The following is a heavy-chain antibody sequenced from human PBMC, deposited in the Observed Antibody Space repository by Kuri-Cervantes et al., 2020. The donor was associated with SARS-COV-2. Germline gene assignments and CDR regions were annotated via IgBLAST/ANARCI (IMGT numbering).Heavy chain of an antibody. D-gene: IGHD3-16*02. V-gene: IGHV3-30*04. CDR2: ISYDGSNK. J-gene: IGHJ6*03. Sequence: GGSLRLSCAASGFTFSSYAMHWVRQAPGKGLEWVAVISYDGSNKYYADSVKGRFTISRDNSENTLYLQMNSLRAEDTAVYYCAREVAEHDYVWGSYRPHYYYYYMDVWGKGTTVTVSS. CDR3: AREVAEHDYVWGSYRPHYYYYYMDV. CDR1: GFTFSSYA.